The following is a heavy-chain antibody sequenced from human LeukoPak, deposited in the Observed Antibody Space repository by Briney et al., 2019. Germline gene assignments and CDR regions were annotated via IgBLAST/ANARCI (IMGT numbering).Heavy chain of an antibody. CDR2: INPDGSNM. J-gene: IGHJ4*02. CDR3: VSGFLQWLY. V-gene: IGHV3-7*01. Sequence: GGSLRLSCAASGFSFSSYWMSWVRQAPGRGLEWVANINPDGSNMLYVDSVKGRFTISRDNAKNSLYLQMNNLRAEDTAVYFCVSGFLQWLYWGQGTLVTVSS. D-gene: IGHD3-3*01. CDR1: GFSFSSYW.